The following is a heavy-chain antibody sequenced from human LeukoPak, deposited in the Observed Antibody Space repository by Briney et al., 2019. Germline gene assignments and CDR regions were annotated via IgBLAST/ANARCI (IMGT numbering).Heavy chain of an antibody. CDR3: ARQYYYDSSGYYDAYFEH. V-gene: IGHV3-48*03. CDR2: ISSSGSAI. CDR1: GFTFSSYE. Sequence: ESGGSLRLSCAASGFTFSSYEMNWVGQAPGKGLEWVSYISSSGSAIYYADSVRGRFTISRDNAKTSLYLQMNSLRAEDTGFEYCARQYYYDSSGYYDAYFEHWGQGTLVTVSS. J-gene: IGHJ1*01. D-gene: IGHD3-22*01.